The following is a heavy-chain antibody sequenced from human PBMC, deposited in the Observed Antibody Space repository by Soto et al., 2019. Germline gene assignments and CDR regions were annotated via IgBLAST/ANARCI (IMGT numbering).Heavy chain of an antibody. Sequence: QLQLQESGPGLVKPSETLSLTCTVSGGSISRSSYFWGWIRQPPGKGLEWIGSIYYSGNTYYNASLXRXVXIXLDTSKNQFSLKLSSVTAADTAVYYCATLWFGEGDYWGQGTLVTVSS. D-gene: IGHD3-10*01. CDR2: IYYSGNT. J-gene: IGHJ4*02. V-gene: IGHV4-39*01. CDR3: ATLWFGEGDY. CDR1: GGSISRSSYF.